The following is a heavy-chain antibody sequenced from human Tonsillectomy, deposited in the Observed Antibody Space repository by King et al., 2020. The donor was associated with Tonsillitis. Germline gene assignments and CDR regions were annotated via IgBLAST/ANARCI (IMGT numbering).Heavy chain of an antibody. J-gene: IGHJ6*02. CDR2: IFPSGST. V-gene: IGHV4-38-2*02. CDR1: GYSISTNYY. CDR3: VRNGDACLDV. Sequence: QLQESGPGLVKPSETLSLTCTISGYSISTNYYWGWIRQPPGKGLEWIASIFPSGSTYYNPSLWGRVTISEETSKNQFSLKLSSVTAADTAVYFCVRNGDACLDVWGQGTTVFVSS. D-gene: IGHD2-21*01.